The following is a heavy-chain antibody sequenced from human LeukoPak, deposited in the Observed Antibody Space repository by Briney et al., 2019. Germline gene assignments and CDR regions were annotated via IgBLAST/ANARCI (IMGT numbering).Heavy chain of an antibody. V-gene: IGHV3-23*01. CDR1: RFTFSSYA. D-gene: IGHD2-2*01. CDR3: AINIVVVTAAMRGGDY. J-gene: IGHJ4*02. CDR2: ISGSGGST. Sequence: GGSLRLSCAASRFTFSSYAMSFVRQAPGKGLEWASAISGSGGSTYYADSVKGRFTISRDNSKNTLYLQMNSLRAEDTAVYYCAINIVVVTAAMRGGDYWGQGTLVTVSS.